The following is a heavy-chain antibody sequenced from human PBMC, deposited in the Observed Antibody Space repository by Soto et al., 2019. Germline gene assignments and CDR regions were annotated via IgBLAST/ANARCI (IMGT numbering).Heavy chain of an antibody. CDR1: GFTFGSYW. V-gene: IGHV3-74*01. Sequence: EVQLVESGGGLVQPGGSLRVSCAASGFTFGSYWMNWVRQAPGKGLVWVSRIDSDGSSTTYADSVKGRFTTSRDNAKNTLDLQMSSLRVEDTAVYYCARGRPYGMEVWGQGTTVTVSS. CDR2: IDSDGSST. J-gene: IGHJ6*02. CDR3: ARGRPYGMEV.